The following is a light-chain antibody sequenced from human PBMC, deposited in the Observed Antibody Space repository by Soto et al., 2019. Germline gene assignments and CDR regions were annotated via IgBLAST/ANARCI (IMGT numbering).Light chain of an antibody. V-gene: IGKV1-39*01. CDR3: QQFYRPPRYT. Sequence: DLPMTQSPSSLSAYAGDRVTITCRASQSIKTYVNWYQQEPGKAPRLLIYAASTLQRGVPSRFSGGGFGTDFTLTISGLQPEDVATYYCQQFYRPPRYTFGQGTKVEIK. J-gene: IGKJ2*01. CDR1: QSIKTY. CDR2: AAS.